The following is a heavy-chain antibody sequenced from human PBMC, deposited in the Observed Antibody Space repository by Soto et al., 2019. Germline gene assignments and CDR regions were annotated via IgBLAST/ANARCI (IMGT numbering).Heavy chain of an antibody. CDR3: ARLIGNSWLDS. CDR2: ISYNGGTT. CDR1: GFTFSNFA. J-gene: IGHJ5*01. Sequence: SGFTFSNFAMSWVRQAPGKGLEWVSSISYNGGTTYFAVSVKSRITINPDTSNNQLSLQLNSVTPDDTAVYYCARLIGNSWLDSWGQGTLVTVSS. V-gene: IGHV3-23*01. D-gene: IGHD2-8*01.